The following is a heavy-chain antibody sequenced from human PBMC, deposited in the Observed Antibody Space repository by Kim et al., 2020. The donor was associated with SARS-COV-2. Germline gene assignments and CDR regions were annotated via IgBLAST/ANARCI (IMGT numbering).Heavy chain of an antibody. CDR3: TRDGGDYAYFDY. V-gene: IGHV3-33*01. J-gene: IGHJ4*02. Sequence: CYADSVRGRFTISRDNPKNQLYLQLNSLGVEDTAVYYCTRDGGDYAYFDYWGQGTLVTVSS. D-gene: IGHD4-17*01.